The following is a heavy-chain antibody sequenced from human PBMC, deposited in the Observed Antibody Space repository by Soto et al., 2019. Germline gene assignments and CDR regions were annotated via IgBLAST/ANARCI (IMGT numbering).Heavy chain of an antibody. CDR1: GYTFTSYG. J-gene: IGHJ1*01. D-gene: IGHD3-3*01. V-gene: IGHV1-18*01. CDR2: ISAYNGNT. Sequence: ASGKVSCKASGYTFTSYGISWVRQAPGQGLEWMGWISAYNGNTNYAQKLQGRVTMTTDTSTSTAYMELRSLRSDDTAVYYCARAFCVKSFGVDRDILAYWGRGTPVTGSS. CDR3: ARAFCVKSFGVDRDILAY.